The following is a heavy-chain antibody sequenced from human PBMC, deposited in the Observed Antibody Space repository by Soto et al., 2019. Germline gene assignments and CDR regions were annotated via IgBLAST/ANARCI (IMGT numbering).Heavy chain of an antibody. V-gene: IGHV4-34*01. CDR3: ARGGYSYGTRYFDY. CDR2: INHSGST. CDR1: GGSFSGYY. Sequence: QVQLQQWGAGLLKPSETLSLTCAVYGGSFSGYYWSWIRQPPGKGLEWIGEINHSGSTNYNPSLKSRVTLSVDTSKNQFSLKLSSVTAADTAVYYCARGGYSYGTRYFDYWGQGTLVTVSS. J-gene: IGHJ4*02. D-gene: IGHD5-18*01.